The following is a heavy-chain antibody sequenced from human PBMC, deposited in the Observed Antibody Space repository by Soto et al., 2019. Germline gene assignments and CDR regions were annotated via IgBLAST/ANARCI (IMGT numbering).Heavy chain of an antibody. D-gene: IGHD6-13*01. CDR3: ARVGYSSSWPYYYYGMDV. J-gene: IGHJ6*02. Sequence: PGESLKICCKGSGYSFTSYWIGWVRQMPGKGLEWMGIIYPGDSDTRYSPSFQGQVTISADKYISTAYLQWSSLKASDTAMYYCARVGYSSSWPYYYYGMDVWGQGTTVTVSS. CDR1: GYSFTSYW. CDR2: IYPGDSDT. V-gene: IGHV5-51*01.